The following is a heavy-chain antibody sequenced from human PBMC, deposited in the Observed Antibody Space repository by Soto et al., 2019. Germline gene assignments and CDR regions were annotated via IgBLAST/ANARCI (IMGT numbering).Heavy chain of an antibody. D-gene: IGHD3-10*01. J-gene: IGHJ5*02. CDR3: ARNYYGSGSYAPWFDP. Sequence: PGGSLRLPCAGSGFTGGLHYIGWARQGPGKGLEWVSFIYVNGNTYSAASVKGRFSISRDSSKNTVYLQMDRLRAEDTAVYYCARNYYGSGSYAPWFDPWGQGTLVTVSS. V-gene: IGHV3-66*01. CDR1: GFTGGLHY. CDR2: IYVNGNT.